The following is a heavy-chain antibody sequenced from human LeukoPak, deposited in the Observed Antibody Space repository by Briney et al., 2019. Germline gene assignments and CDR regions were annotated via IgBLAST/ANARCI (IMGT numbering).Heavy chain of an antibody. D-gene: IGHD3-10*01. CDR2: MNPNSGNT. CDR1: GYTFTSYD. CDR3: ATNAFGYYYYYMDV. V-gene: IGHV1-8*01. Sequence: GASVKVSCKASGYTFTSYDINWVRQATGQGLEWMGWMNPNSGNTGYAQKFQGRVTITTDESTSTAYMELSSLRSEDTAVYYCATNAFGYYYYYMDVWGKGTTVTVSS. J-gene: IGHJ6*03.